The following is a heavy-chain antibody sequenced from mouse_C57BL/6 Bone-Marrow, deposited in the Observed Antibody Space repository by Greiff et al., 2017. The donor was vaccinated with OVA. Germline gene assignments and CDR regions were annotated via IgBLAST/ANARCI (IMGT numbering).Heavy chain of an antibody. D-gene: IGHD2-3*01. J-gene: IGHJ3*01. Sequence: QVHVKQSGAELVKPGASVKISCKASGYAFSSYWMNWVKQRPGKGLEWIGQIYPGDGDTNYNGKFKGKATLTADKSSSTAYMQLSSLTSEDSAVYFCARRARWQAWFAYWGQGTLVTVSA. CDR2: IYPGDGDT. V-gene: IGHV1-80*01. CDR3: ARRARWQAWFAY. CDR1: GYAFSSYW.